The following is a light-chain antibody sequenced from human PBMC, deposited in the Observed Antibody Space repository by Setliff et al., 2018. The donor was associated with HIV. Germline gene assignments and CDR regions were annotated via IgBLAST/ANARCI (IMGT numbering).Light chain of an antibody. V-gene: IGLV2-14*01. CDR2: EVS. J-gene: IGLJ1*01. Sequence: QSALTQPASVSGSPGQPIIISCTGSSSDVGGYNYVSWYQQHPGKVPKLLIYEVSNRPSGVSNSFSGSKSGYMASLTISGLHADDEADYYCNSYTSSSSQVFGTGTKVTVL. CDR1: SSDVGGYNY. CDR3: NSYTSSSSQV.